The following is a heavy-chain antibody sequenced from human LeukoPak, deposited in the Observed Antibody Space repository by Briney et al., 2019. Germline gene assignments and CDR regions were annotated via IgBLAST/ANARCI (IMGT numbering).Heavy chain of an antibody. Sequence: PSETLSLTCTVSGGSISGFFWTWIRQSPGKGLEYIGYIYYSGTTDYNPTLKSRVSMSVDTSKDQFFLNLTSVTAADTAIYYCARAGYGSGSWGWFDPWGQGTLVTVSS. CDR1: GGSISGFF. CDR2: IYYSGTT. D-gene: IGHD3-10*01. CDR3: ARAGYGSGSWGWFDP. V-gene: IGHV4-59*01. J-gene: IGHJ5*02.